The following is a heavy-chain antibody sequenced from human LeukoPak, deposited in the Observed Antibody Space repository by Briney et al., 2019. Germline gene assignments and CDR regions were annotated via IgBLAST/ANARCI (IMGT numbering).Heavy chain of an antibody. V-gene: IGHV1-2*02. J-gene: IGHJ4*02. D-gene: IGHD6-13*01. CDR3: AKSAQYSSAWFTGSFDY. CDR1: GYTFSDYY. CDR2: ISTNSGDT. Sequence: GSLKVSCKASGYTFSDYYMHWVRQAPGQGLQWVGWISTNSGDTHYAQMFQGRVTMTRDTSINTAYMELRRVRSDDTAVYYCAKSAQYSSAWFTGSFDYWGQGTLVTVSS.